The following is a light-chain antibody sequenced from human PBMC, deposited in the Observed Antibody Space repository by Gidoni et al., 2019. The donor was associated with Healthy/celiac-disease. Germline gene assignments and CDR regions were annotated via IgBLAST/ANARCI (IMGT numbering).Light chain of an antibody. Sequence: QTGVTQEPSVSVSPGGTVTLTCGWSSGSVSTSYYTSWYQQTPGKAPRTLIYSTNTRSSGVPDRFPGPILVNKAALTITAAQADDESDYYCVPYMGSGIPVVFGGGTKLTVL. CDR1: SGSVSTSYY. CDR2: STN. V-gene: IGLV8-61*01. CDR3: VPYMGSGIPVV. J-gene: IGLJ2*01.